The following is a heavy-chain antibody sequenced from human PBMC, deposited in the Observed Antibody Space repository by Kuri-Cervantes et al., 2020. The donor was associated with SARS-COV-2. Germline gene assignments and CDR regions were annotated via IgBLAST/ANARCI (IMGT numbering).Heavy chain of an antibody. CDR1: GFTFSSYA. V-gene: IGHV3-23*01. CDR3: AKDQGRVVVTAIFGY. D-gene: IGHD2-21*02. J-gene: IGHJ4*02. Sequence: LSLTCAASGFTFSSYAMSWVRPAPGKGLEWVSAISGSGGSTYYADSVKGRFTISRDNSKNTLYLQMNSLRAEDTAVYYCAKDQGRVVVTAIFGYWGQGTLVTVSS. CDR2: ISGSGGST.